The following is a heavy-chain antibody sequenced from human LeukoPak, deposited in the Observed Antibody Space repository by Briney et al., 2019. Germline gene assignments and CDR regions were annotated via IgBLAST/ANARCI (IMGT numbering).Heavy chain of an antibody. CDR2: IYYSGST. V-gene: IGHV4-59*01. Sequence: SETLSLTCTVSGGSISSYYWSWIRQPPGKGLEWIGYIYYSGSTNYNPSLKSRVTISVDTSKNQFSLKLSSVTAADTAVYYCARGPFDYWGQGTLVTVSS. CDR3: ARGPFDY. CDR1: GGSISSYY. J-gene: IGHJ4*02.